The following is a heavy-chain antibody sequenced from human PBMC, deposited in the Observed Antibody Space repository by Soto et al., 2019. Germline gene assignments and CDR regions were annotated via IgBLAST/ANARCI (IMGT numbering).Heavy chain of an antibody. V-gene: IGHV3-33*01. CDR2: IWYDGSNK. J-gene: IGHJ4*02. CDR3: ARGGYCSGGSCPYFDY. Sequence: VAVIWYDGSNKNYADSVKGRFTISRDNSKNTLYLQMNSLRAEDTAVYYCARGGYCSGGSCPYFDYWGQGTLVTVSS. D-gene: IGHD2-15*01.